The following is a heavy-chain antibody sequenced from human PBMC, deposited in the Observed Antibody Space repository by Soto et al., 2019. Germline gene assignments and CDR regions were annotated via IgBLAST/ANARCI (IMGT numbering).Heavy chain of an antibody. CDR3: AKRASPANIDNWFDP. V-gene: IGHV3-23*01. Sequence: GGSLRLSCVGSGFVFKNFAINWARQPPGKGLEWVSVIRGTGLNTYYAASVKGRFNISRDNSKNTVYLQMDSLKVEDTAVYYCAKRASPANIDNWFDPWGPGTQVTVSS. J-gene: IGHJ5*02. CDR1: GFVFKNFA. CDR2: IRGTGLNT.